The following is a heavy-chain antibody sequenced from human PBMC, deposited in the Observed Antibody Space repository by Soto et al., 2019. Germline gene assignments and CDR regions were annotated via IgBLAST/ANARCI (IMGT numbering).Heavy chain of an antibody. CDR2: INTGGSNT. Sequence: QVDLVQSGAEVKEPGASVRISCEASGYTFTSYGIHWVRQAPGQRLEWMGWINTGGSNTRYSPELPARRAITGDTPARTAHMELNGLSPEDTPLFFGASAMPTAGHISFDQCGQGTVVTVSS. V-gene: IGHV1-3*04. J-gene: IGHJ4*02. CDR1: GYTFTSYG. CDR3: ASAMPTAGHISFDQ. D-gene: IGHD6-13*01.